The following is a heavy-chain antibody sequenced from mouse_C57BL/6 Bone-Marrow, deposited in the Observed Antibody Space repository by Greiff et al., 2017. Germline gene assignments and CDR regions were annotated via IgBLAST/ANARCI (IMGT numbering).Heavy chain of an antibody. J-gene: IGHJ2*01. V-gene: IGHV5-12*01. CDR2: ISNGGGST. CDR1: GFTFSDYY. Sequence: EVKLVESGGGLVQPGGSLKLSCAASGFTFSDYYMYWVRQTPEKRLEWVAYISNGGGSTYYPDTVKGRLTISRDNAKNTLYLQMSRLKSEDTAMYYCAREGIRNYFDYWGQGTTLTVSS. CDR3: AREGIRNYFDY.